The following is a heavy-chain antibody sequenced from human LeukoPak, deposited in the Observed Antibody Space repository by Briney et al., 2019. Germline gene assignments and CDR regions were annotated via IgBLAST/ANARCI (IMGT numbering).Heavy chain of an antibody. J-gene: IGHJ4*02. V-gene: IGHV3-7*01. CDR2: IKQDGSEK. Sequence: GGSLRLSCAASGFTFSNYWMSWVRQAPGKGLEWVANIKQDGSEKYYVDSVKGRFTISRDNAKNSLYVQMNSLRAEDTAVHYCARDLGADRFDYWGQGTLVTVSS. CDR1: GFTFSNYW. CDR3: ARDLGADRFDY.